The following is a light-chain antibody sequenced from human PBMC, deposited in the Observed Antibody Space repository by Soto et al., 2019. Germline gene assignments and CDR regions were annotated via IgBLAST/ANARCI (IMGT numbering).Light chain of an antibody. CDR1: QGISIW. V-gene: IGKV1-12*01. Sequence: DTQMTQSPSSVSAAVGDTVTMTCRPSQGISIWLAWYQLKPGQAPKLLIYATSRVHGVPSRFAGSGSETDFTLTINNLQPEDSVIYYCQQGNSFPWTFGQGTKVEVQ. J-gene: IGKJ1*01. CDR3: QQGNSFPWT. CDR2: ATS.